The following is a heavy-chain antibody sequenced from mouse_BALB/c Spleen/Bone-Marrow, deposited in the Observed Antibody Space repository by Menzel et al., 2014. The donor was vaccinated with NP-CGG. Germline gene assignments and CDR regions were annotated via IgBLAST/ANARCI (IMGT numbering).Heavy chain of an antibody. CDR1: GYTFTDFA. CDR2: ISPYYVDG. V-gene: IGHV1S137*01. J-gene: IGHJ4*01. CDR3: AREGASYLYYYAMGY. Sequence: QVQLQQSGAEPVRPGVSVKISCKGSGYTFTDFAIHWVKQSHTKSLEWIGVISPYYVDGGYNQKFKGKATMTIDISSSTAYMELDRPTSEDSAIYFCAREGASYLYYYAMGYWGQGTSVTVSS. D-gene: IGHD5-1*01.